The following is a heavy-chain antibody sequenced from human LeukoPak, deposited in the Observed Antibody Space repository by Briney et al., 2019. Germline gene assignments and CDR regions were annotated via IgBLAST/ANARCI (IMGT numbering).Heavy chain of an antibody. J-gene: IGHJ4*02. V-gene: IGHV4-31*03. CDR3: ASRSARPEGYFDY. CDR2: MDYGGSP. D-gene: IGHD3-16*01. CDR1: GGSIASCGHY. Sequence: PSQTLSLTCTVSGGSIASCGHYWSWIRQHPEKGLQWVGYMDYGGSPYYNPSLTRRLIISLDTSKNQCSLELSTVTAADTAMYYCASRSARPEGYFDYWGQGILVTVSS.